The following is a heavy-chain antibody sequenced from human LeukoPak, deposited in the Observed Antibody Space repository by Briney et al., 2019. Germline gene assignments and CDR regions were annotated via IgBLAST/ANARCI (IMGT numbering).Heavy chain of an antibody. J-gene: IGHJ6*02. Sequence: GASVKVSCKASGYTFTGYYMHWVRQAPGQGLEWMGWINPNSGGTNYAQKFQGRVTMTKDTSTSTAYMELSRLRSDDTAVYYCAREEWSADDSYGMDVWGQGTTVTVSS. D-gene: IGHD3-3*01. V-gene: IGHV1-2*02. CDR2: INPNSGGT. CDR3: AREEWSADDSYGMDV. CDR1: GYTFTGYY.